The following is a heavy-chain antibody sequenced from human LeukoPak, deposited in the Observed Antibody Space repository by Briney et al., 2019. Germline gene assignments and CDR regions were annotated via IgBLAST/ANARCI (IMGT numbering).Heavy chain of an antibody. CDR2: INHSGST. CDR3: ARGVNY. V-gene: IGHV4-34*01. J-gene: IGHJ4*02. CDR1: GGSFSGYY. Sequence: PSETLSLTCAVYGGSFSGYYWSWIRQPPGKGLEWIGEINHSGSTNYNPSLKSRVTISVDTSKDQFSLKLSSVTAADTAVYYCARGVNYWGQGTLVTVSS.